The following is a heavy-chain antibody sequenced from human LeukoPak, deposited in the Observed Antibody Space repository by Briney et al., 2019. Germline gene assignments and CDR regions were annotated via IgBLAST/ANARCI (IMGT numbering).Heavy chain of an antibody. D-gene: IGHD3-3*01. CDR3: AREEAYYDFGFNWFDP. J-gene: IGHJ5*02. CDR1: GYTFTGYY. V-gene: IGHV1-2*02. Sequence: ASVKVSCKASGYTFTGYYMHWVRQAPGQGLEWMGWISPNSGGTNYAQKFQGRVTMTRDTSISTAYMELSRLRSDDTAVYYCAREEAYYDFGFNWFDPWGQGTLVTVSS. CDR2: ISPNSGGT.